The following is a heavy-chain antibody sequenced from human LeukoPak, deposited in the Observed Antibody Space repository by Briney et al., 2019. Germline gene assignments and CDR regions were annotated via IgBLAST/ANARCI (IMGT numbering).Heavy chain of an antibody. CDR1: GFTFSSYW. CDR2: INSDGSFT. CDR3: ARVQLGVGADG. Sequence: GGSLRLSCAASGFTFSSYWMHWVRQAPGKGLVWVSRINSDGSFTTYADSVKGRFTISRDNAKNMLYLQMNSLRAEDTAVYCCARVQLGVGADGWGQGTLVTVSS. V-gene: IGHV3-74*01. D-gene: IGHD1-26*01. J-gene: IGHJ4*02.